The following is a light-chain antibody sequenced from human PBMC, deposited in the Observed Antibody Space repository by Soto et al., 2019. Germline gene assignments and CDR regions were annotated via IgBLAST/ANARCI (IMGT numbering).Light chain of an antibody. J-gene: IGKJ4*01. CDR2: EAS. V-gene: IGKV1-5*01. CDR3: QQYENVPIT. CDR1: QSISSW. Sequence: DIQMTQSPPTLSASVGDRVTIPCRASQSISSWLAWYQQRPGKAPKLLIFEASSLETGVPSRFSGRGSGTDFAFSISSLQPEDFATYYCQQYENVPITFGGGTKVDI.